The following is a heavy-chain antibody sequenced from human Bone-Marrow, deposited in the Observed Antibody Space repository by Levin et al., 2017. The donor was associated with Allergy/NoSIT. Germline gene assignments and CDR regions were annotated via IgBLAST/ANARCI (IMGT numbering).Heavy chain of an antibody. CDR2: VRSKANDFAT. J-gene: IGHJ4*02. CDR1: GFSFRGSA. Sequence: GGSLRLSCAASGFSFRGSAIHWVRQASGKGLEWVGRVRSKANDFATTFPASVKGRFTMSRDDSKNTAFLQMNSLKTEDTAVYYCIRQKMDTAMVIFDSWGQGTLVTVSS. D-gene: IGHD5-18*01. CDR3: IRQKMDTAMVIFDS. V-gene: IGHV3-73*01.